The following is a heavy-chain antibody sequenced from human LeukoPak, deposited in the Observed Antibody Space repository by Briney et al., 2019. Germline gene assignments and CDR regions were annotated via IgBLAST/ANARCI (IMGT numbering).Heavy chain of an antibody. Sequence: ASVKVSCKASGYTFTSYYMHWVRQAPGQGLEWMGIINPSGGSTSYAQKFQGRVTMTRDTSTSTVYMELSSLRSEDTAVYYCARDGGTAMASPGGSFDYWGQGTLVTVSS. CDR3: ARDGGTAMASPGGSFDY. D-gene: IGHD5-18*01. J-gene: IGHJ4*02. CDR2: INPSGGST. V-gene: IGHV1-46*01. CDR1: GYTFTSYY.